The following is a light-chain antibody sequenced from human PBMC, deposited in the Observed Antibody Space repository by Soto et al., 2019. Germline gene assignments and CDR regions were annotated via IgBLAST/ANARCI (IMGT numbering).Light chain of an antibody. V-gene: IGLV1-40*01. J-gene: IGLJ3*02. CDR3: QSYDSSLSNSGV. CDR1: SSNIGAGYG. Sequence: QAVVTQPPSVSGAPGQRVTISCTGSSSNIGAGYGVHWYQQLPGTAPKLLIYDNSNRPSGVPDRFSGSKSGTSASLAITGLQAEDEADYYCQSYDSSLSNSGVFGGGTKVPS. CDR2: DNS.